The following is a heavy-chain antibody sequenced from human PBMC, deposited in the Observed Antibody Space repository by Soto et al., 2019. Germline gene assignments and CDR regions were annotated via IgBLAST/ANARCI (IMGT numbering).Heavy chain of an antibody. J-gene: IGHJ3*02. CDR2: IIPIFVTA. CDR3: ARDNKVNTFATNARNADFDI. V-gene: IGHV1-69*01. Sequence: ASVXVSFKCSLGTFSMYAIIFLRQAPGQGLDWMGGIIPIFVTANYAQKFQGRVTITADESTSTAYMELSSLRSEDAAVYYCARDNKVNTFATNARNADFDIWGQGTMVTV. CDR1: LGTFSMYA. D-gene: IGHD3-16*01.